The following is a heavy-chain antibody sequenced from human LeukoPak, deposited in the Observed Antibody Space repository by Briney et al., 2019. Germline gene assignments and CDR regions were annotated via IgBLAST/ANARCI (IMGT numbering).Heavy chain of an antibody. CDR3: AREARRGFYFYDAFDI. V-gene: IGHV3-74*01. CDR2: INRDGSSI. J-gene: IGHJ3*02. CDR1: GFSASSHW. Sequence: GGSLRLSCAASGFSASSHWMHWVRQAPGKGLVWVSRINRDGSSISYADSVQGRFTISRDNGKNTVDLQINSLRVDDTAVYFCAREARRGFYFYDAFDIWGQGTLVSVSS. D-gene: IGHD2/OR15-2a*01.